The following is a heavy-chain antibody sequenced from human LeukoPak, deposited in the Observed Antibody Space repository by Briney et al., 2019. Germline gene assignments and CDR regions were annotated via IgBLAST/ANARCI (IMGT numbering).Heavy chain of an antibody. V-gene: IGHV3-30*04. Sequence: HPGGSLRLSCGASGFTFSSYAMHWVRQTPGKGLQWVALISYDGSNKYSADSVKGRFTISRDNSRNTLYLQMNSLRAEDTAVYYCARDRGWSQTYGSGTYGLDYWGQGTLVTVSS. J-gene: IGHJ4*02. CDR2: ISYDGSNK. D-gene: IGHD3-10*01. CDR3: ARDRGWSQTYGSGTYGLDY. CDR1: GFTFSSYA.